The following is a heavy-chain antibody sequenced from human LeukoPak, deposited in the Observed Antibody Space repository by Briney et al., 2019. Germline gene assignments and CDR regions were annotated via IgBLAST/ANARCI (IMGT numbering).Heavy chain of an antibody. D-gene: IGHD6-13*01. V-gene: IGHV3-33*01. J-gene: IGHJ6*02. CDR3: ARDPSSTYYYYYGMDV. Sequence: PGGSLRLSCAASGFTFSSCGMHWVRQAPGKGPEWVAVIWYDGSNKYYADSVKGRFTISRDNSKNTLYLQMNSLRAEDTAVYYCARDPSSTYYYYYGMDVWGQGTTVTVSS. CDR1: GFTFSSCG. CDR2: IWYDGSNK.